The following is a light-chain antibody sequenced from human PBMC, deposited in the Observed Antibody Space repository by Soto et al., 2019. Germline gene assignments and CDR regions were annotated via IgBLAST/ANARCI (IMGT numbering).Light chain of an antibody. CDR2: DNR. CDR1: SGSIATNY. Sequence: NFMLTQPHSVSESPGKTVTISCTRSSGSIATNYVQWYQQRPGSAPTSVIYDNRQRPSGVPDRFSGSIDSSSNSASLTISDLKTEDEADYYCQSYDSSNPLVVFGGGTKLTVL. V-gene: IGLV6-57*04. CDR3: QSYDSSNPLVV. J-gene: IGLJ3*02.